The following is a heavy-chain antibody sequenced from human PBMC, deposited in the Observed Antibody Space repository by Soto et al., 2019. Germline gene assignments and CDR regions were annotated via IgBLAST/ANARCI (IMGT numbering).Heavy chain of an antibody. Sequence: SETLSLTCTVSGGSISSSSYYWGWIRQPPGKGLEWIGSIYYSGSTYYNPSLKSRVTISVDTYKNQFSLKLSSVTAADTAVYYCARQDGYTLLYYFDYWGQGTLVTVSS. D-gene: IGHD5-12*01. CDR2: IYYSGST. V-gene: IGHV4-39*01. J-gene: IGHJ4*02. CDR3: ARQDGYTLLYYFDY. CDR1: GGSISSSSYY.